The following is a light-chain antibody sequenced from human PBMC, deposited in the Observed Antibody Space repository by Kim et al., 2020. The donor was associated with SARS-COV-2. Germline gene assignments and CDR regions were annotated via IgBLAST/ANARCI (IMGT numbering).Light chain of an antibody. J-gene: IGKJ1*01. V-gene: IGKV1-9*01. CDR2: AAS. CDR3: QQLNHYPWT. Sequence: ESIGDRVAVTCRASQDISNSLAWYQQKAGKAPKLLIFAASTLQSGVPSRFSGSGSGTEFTLTISSLQAEDFATYYCQQLNHYPWTFGQGTKVDIK. CDR1: QDISNS.